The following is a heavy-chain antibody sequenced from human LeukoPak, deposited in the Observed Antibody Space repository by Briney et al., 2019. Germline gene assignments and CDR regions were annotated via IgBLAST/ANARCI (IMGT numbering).Heavy chain of an antibody. Sequence: GGSLRLSCAASGFTFSSYSMNWVRQAPGKGLEWVSSISSSSSYIYYADSVKGRFTISRDNAKNSLYLQMNSLRAEDTAVYYCARDGCSSTSCYGGGDMDVWGKGTTVTVSS. J-gene: IGHJ6*03. D-gene: IGHD2-2*01. V-gene: IGHV3-21*01. CDR3: ARDGCSSTSCYGGGDMDV. CDR1: GFTFSSYS. CDR2: ISSSSSYI.